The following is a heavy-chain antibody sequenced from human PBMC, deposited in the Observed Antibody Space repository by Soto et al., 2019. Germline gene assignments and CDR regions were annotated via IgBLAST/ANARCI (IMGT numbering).Heavy chain of an antibody. CDR2: IGGTSGST. D-gene: IGHD3-10*01. CDR3: AKRRGEGYFDL. Sequence: EVQLLESGGGLVQPGGSLRLTCAASGFTFSNFVMSWVRRAPGKGLEWVSAIGGTSGSTYYADSVKGRFTISRDNSKNTLSLHMNSLRAWDTAVYYCAKRRGEGYFDLWGRGTLVTVSS. J-gene: IGHJ2*01. V-gene: IGHV3-23*01. CDR1: GFTFSNFV.